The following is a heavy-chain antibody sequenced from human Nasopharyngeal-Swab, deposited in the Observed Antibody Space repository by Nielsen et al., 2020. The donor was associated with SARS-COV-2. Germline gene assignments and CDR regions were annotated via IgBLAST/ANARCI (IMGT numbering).Heavy chain of an antibody. CDR2: IYSSGTT. J-gene: IGHJ5*02. CDR3: AREELGGDYNWFDP. CDR1: GGSMNDNY. D-gene: IGHD4-17*01. Sequence: SETLSLTCTVSGGSMNDNYFSCLRQPSGKGLEWIGYIYSSGTTNYNPSLKSRVTISVDTSKNQFSLKLSSVTATDTALYYCAREELGGDYNWFDPWGQGTLVTVSS. V-gene: IGHV4-4*08.